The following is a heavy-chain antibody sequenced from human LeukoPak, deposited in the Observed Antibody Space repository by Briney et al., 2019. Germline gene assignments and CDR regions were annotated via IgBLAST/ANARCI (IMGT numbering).Heavy chain of an antibody. V-gene: IGHV3-9*01. J-gene: IGHJ4*02. Sequence: GRSLRLSCAASGFTFDDYVMHWVRQAPGKGLEWVSGISWNSGSIGYADSVKGRFTISRDNAKNSLYLQMNSLRAEDTALYYCAKAASGTHPYFDYWGQGTLVTVSS. CDR2: ISWNSGSI. CDR1: GFTFDDYV. CDR3: AKAASGTHPYFDY. D-gene: IGHD6-19*01.